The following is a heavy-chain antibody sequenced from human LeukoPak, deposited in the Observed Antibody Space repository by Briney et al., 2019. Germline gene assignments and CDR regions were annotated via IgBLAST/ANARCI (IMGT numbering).Heavy chain of an antibody. D-gene: IGHD1-26*01. Sequence: SQTLSLTCAISGDSVSSNSSAWNWIRQSPSRGLEWLGRTYYRSKWYYDYAVAVKSRISINPDTSKNQFSLQLSSVTPEDTAVYYCARDPVGGSTIFDYWGQGTLVTVSS. CDR1: GDSVSSNSSA. CDR2: TYYRSKWYY. CDR3: ARDPVGGSTIFDY. V-gene: IGHV6-1*01. J-gene: IGHJ4*02.